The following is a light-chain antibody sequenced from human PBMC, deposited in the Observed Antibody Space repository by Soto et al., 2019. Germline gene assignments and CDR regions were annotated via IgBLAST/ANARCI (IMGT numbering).Light chain of an antibody. J-gene: IGLJ3*02. V-gene: IGLV4-60*02. CDR2: LEGSGSY. Sequence: QPVLPQSSSASASLGSSVRLTCTLSSGHSTYISAWHQQQSGKAPRYLMKLEGSGSYNKGSGVPDRFSGSSSVADRYLTISNLQFEDEAEYYCETWDTNTQVFGGGTKLTVL. CDR1: SGHSTYI. CDR3: ETWDTNTQV.